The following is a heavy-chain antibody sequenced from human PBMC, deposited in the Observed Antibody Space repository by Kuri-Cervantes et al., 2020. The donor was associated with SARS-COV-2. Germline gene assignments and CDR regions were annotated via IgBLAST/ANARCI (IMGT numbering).Heavy chain of an antibody. CDR1: GGSISSYY. D-gene: IGHD3-3*01. J-gene: IGHJ4*02. CDR3: ARLSVPNYDFWSGYPPGGYYFDY. CDR2: IYYSGST. Sequence: SETLSLTCTVSGGSISSYYWSWIRQPPGKGLEWIGYIYYSGSTNYNPSLKSRVTISVDTSKNQFSLKLSSVTAADTAVYYCARLSVPNYDFWSGYPPGGYYFDYWGQGTRVTGSS. V-gene: IGHV4-59*08.